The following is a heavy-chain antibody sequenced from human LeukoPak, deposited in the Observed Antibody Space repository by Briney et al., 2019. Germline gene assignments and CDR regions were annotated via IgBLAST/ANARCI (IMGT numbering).Heavy chain of an antibody. Sequence: PGGSLRLSCAASGFTFSSYSMNWVRQAPGKGLEWVSAISGSGGSTYYADSVKGRFTISRDNSKNTLYLQMNSLRVEDTAVYYCARVIWAGYSYGPDYWGQGTLVTVSS. CDR2: ISGSGGST. CDR1: GFTFSSYS. CDR3: ARVIWAGYSYGPDY. D-gene: IGHD5-18*01. V-gene: IGHV3-23*01. J-gene: IGHJ4*02.